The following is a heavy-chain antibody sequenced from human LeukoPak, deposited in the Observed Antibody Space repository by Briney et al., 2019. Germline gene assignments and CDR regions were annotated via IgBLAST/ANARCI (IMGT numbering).Heavy chain of an antibody. D-gene: IGHD6-19*01. CDR2: LTGSGDST. V-gene: IGHV3-23*01. J-gene: IGHJ4*02. Sequence: GGSLRLSCAASGFTFSSYAMSWVRQAPGKGLEWVSGLTGSGDSTYYADSVKGRFTIPRDNSKNTVYLQMNSLRVEDTAVYYCAKRREGVAAPFDYWGQGTLVTVSS. CDR1: GFTFSSYA. CDR3: AKRREGVAAPFDY.